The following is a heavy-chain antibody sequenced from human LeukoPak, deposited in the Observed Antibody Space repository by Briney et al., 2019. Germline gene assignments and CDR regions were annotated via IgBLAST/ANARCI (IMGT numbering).Heavy chain of an antibody. Sequence: GGSLRLSCAASGFTFRDYAMHWVRQAPGKGLEWVSIINGNGGSTHYADSVKGRFTVSRDNSKDSLYLQMNSLTTEDTAFYYCAKDSPWAYYYWGQGTLVTVSS. D-gene: IGHD3-10*01. J-gene: IGHJ4*02. V-gene: IGHV3-43*02. CDR3: AKDSPWAYYY. CDR1: GFTFRDYA. CDR2: INGNGGST.